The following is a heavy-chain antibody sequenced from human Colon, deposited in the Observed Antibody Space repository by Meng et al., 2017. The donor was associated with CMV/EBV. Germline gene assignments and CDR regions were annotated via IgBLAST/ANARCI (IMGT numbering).Heavy chain of an antibody. CDR2: IIPISGTA. CDR1: GGTFSSYA. Sequence: SVKVSCKASGGTFSSYAISWVRQAPGQGLEWMGGIIPISGTANYAQKFQGRVTITTDESTSTAYMELSSLRSEDTAVYYCARAGFGSSDFDYWGQGTLVTVSS. D-gene: IGHD1-26*01. J-gene: IGHJ4*02. V-gene: IGHV1-69*05. CDR3: ARAGFGSSDFDY.